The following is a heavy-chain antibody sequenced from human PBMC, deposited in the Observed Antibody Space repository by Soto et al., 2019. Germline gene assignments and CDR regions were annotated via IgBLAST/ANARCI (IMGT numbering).Heavy chain of an antibody. CDR1: GGTFSSYA. CDR2: IIPIFGTA. J-gene: IGHJ3*02. V-gene: IGHV1-69*13. Sequence: SVKVSCKASGGTFSSYAISWLRQAPGQGLGWMGGIIPIFGTANYAQKFQGRVTITADESTSTAYMELSSLRSEDTAVYYCARDYVARAFDIWGQGTMVTVSS. D-gene: IGHD5-12*01. CDR3: ARDYVARAFDI.